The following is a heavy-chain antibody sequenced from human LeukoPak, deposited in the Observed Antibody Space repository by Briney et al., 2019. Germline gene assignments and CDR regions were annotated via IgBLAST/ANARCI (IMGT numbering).Heavy chain of an antibody. CDR2: INHSGST. Sequence: PSETLSLTCAVYGGSFSGYYWSWIRQTPGKGLEWIGEINHSGSTNYNPSLRSRVTMSVDTSKNQFSLQLRSMTTADTAVYYCVRGPYGASISKWFDPWGQGTQVIVSP. V-gene: IGHV4-34*01. CDR3: VRGPYGASISKWFDP. CDR1: GGSFSGYY. J-gene: IGHJ5*02. D-gene: IGHD4/OR15-4a*01.